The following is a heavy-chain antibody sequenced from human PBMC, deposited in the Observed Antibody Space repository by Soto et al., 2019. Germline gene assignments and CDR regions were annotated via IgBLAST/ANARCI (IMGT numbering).Heavy chain of an antibody. CDR3: ARHLAGNRDY. D-gene: IGHD3-3*02. Sequence: EVQLVESGGGLVQPGGSLRLSCAASGFTFSSYWMHWVRQAPGKGLGWVSRINSDGSSTSYADYVKGRFTISRDNAKNPLYLQINSLRAEYTSVYYCARHLAGNRDYCGQGTLVSVAS. CDR2: INSDGSST. V-gene: IGHV3-74*01. J-gene: IGHJ4*02. CDR1: GFTFSSYW.